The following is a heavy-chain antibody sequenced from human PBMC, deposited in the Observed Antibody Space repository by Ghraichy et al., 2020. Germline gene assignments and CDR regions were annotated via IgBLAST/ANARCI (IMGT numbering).Heavy chain of an antibody. D-gene: IGHD2-2*01. J-gene: IGHJ6*02. V-gene: IGHV2-70*11. CDR1: GFSLSTSGMY. CDR3: ARIMRGYCSSTSCYGYYYYGMDV. Sequence: SCPTLVKPTQTLTLTCTFSGFSLSTSGMYVSWIRQPPGKALEWLTRIDWDDDKYYSTSLKTRLTISKDTSKNQVVLTMTNMDPVDTATYYCARIMRGYCSSTSCYGYYYYGMDVWGQGTTVTVSS. CDR2: IDWDDDK.